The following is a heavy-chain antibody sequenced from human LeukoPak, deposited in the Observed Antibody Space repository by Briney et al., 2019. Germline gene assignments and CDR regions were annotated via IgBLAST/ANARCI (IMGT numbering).Heavy chain of an antibody. CDR3: ARHVSTSESENFDY. D-gene: IGHD3-10*02. J-gene: IGHJ4*02. V-gene: IGHV4-4*09. CDR2: IYPSGST. Sequence: SETLSFTCTVSGVAISSNYWSWIPQSPGKGLKGIGYIYPSGSTNHNPSLNSPATISVDTSKKQFSLKLGSVTAADTAVYYCARHVSTSESENFDYGGQGTLVTVSS. CDR1: GVAISSNY.